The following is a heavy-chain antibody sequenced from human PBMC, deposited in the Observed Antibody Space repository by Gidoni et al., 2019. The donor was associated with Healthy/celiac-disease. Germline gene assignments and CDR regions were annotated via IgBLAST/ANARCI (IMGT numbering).Heavy chain of an antibody. CDR1: GFTFSSSV. Sequence: QVQLVESGGGVVQPGRALRLSWAASGFTFSSSVMHWVRQAPGKGLEWVAVRWYDGSNKYYADSVKGRFTISRDNSKNTLYLQMNSLRAEDTAVYYCAREPHPFYSSGWYYFDYWGQGTLVTVSS. D-gene: IGHD6-19*01. CDR2: RWYDGSNK. CDR3: AREPHPFYSSGWYYFDY. V-gene: IGHV3-33*01. J-gene: IGHJ4*02.